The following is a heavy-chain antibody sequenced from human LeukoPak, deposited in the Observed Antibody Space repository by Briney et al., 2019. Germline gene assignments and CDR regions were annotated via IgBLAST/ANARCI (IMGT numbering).Heavy chain of an antibody. Sequence: PGRSLRLSCAASGFTFSSYGMHWVRQAPGKGLEWVAGISHDGSNKYYADSVKGRFTISRDNSKDTLDLQMNSLRAEDTAVYYCAKDTVVTLGYHFDYWGQGTPVTVSS. CDR1: GFTFSSYG. D-gene: IGHD4-23*01. CDR2: ISHDGSNK. J-gene: IGHJ4*02. V-gene: IGHV3-30*18. CDR3: AKDTVVTLGYHFDY.